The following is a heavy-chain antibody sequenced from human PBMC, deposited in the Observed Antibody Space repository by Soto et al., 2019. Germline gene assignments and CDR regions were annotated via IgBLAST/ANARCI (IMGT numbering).Heavy chain of an antibody. J-gene: IGHJ4*02. CDR1: GGSFSGYY. D-gene: IGHD4-4*01. V-gene: IGHV4-34*01. CDR3: ARLSDDYSFDY. CDR2: INHSGST. Sequence: SETLSLTCAVYGGSFSGYYWSWIRQPPGKGLEWIGEINHSGSTNYNPSLKSRVTISVDTSKNQFSLKLSSVTAADTAVYYCARLSDDYSFDYWSQGTLVTVSS.